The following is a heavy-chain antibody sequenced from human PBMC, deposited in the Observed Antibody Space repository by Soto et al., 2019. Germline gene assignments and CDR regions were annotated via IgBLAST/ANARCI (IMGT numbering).Heavy chain of an antibody. CDR2: IIPIFGTA. V-gene: IGHV1-69*13. CDR1: GGTFSRYA. D-gene: IGHD1-26*01. CDR3: ARAIVGPTTTGWLDT. J-gene: IGHJ5*02. Sequence: SVKVSCKASGGTFSRYANRLVRQAPGQGLEWMGGIIPIFGTANYAQKFQGRVTITADESTSTAYMELSSLRFEDTAVYYCARAIVGPTTTGWLDTWGQGTLVTVSS.